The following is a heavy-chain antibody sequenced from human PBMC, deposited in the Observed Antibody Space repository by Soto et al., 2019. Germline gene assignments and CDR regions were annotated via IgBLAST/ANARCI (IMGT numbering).Heavy chain of an antibody. Sequence: GGSLRLSCAASGFTFSSYAMSWVRQAPGKGLEWVSAISGSGGSTYYADSVKGRFTISRDNSKNTLYLQMNSLRAEDTAVYYCAKSSAYCGGDCYSPYGMDVWGQGTTVTVSS. V-gene: IGHV3-23*01. D-gene: IGHD2-21*02. J-gene: IGHJ6*02. CDR1: GFTFSSYA. CDR3: AKSSAYCGGDCYSPYGMDV. CDR2: ISGSGGST.